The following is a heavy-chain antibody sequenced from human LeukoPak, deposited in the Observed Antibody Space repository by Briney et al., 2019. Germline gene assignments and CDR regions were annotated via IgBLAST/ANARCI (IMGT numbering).Heavy chain of an antibody. J-gene: IGHJ4*02. CDR2: IYHSGST. Sequence: PSGTLSLTCAVSGGSISSSNWWSWVRQPPGKGLEWIGEIYHSGSTNYNPSLKSRVTISVDKSKNQFSLKLSSVTAADTAVYYCAREYTLYRSGWFLDYWGQGTVVTVSS. V-gene: IGHV4-4*02. D-gene: IGHD6-19*01. CDR3: AREYTLYRSGWFLDY. CDR1: GGSISSSNW.